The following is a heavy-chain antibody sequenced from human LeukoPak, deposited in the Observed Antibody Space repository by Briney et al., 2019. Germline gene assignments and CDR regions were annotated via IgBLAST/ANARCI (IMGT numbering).Heavy chain of an antibody. J-gene: IGHJ4*02. CDR1: GGSISSYY. CDR3: ARMYLSYYDSSGYYDTGFDY. D-gene: IGHD3-22*01. CDR2: IYYSGST. V-gene: IGHV4-59*01. Sequence: SETLSLTCTVSGGSISSYYWSWIRQPPGKGLEWIGYIYYSGSTNYNPSLKSRVTISVDTSKNQFSLKLSSVTAADTAVYYCARMYLSYYDSSGYYDTGFDYWGQGTLVTVSS.